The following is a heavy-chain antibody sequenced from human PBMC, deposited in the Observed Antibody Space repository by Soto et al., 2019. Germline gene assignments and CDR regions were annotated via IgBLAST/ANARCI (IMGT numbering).Heavy chain of an antibody. CDR1: CGSINSYF. CDR3: ARAGTNMVQFDY. D-gene: IGHD3-10*01. J-gene: IGHJ4*02. CDR2: IYYSGST. Sequence: SETLSLTCTVSCGSINSYFWSWIRQSPGKGLEWIGHIYYSGSTSYSPSLKSRVSISVDTSKNQFSLEVHSVTAADTAVYYCARAGTNMVQFDYWGQGTLVTVSS. V-gene: IGHV4-59*01.